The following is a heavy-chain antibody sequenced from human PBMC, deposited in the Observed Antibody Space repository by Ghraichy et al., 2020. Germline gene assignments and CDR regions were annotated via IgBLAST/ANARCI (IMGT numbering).Heavy chain of an antibody. CDR1: GFTFSSYS. V-gene: IGHV3-21*01. CDR3: ARDRGGQWLGHDAFDI. Sequence: GGSLRLSCAASGFTFSSYSMNWVRQAPGKGLEWVSSISSSSSYIYYADSVKGRFTISRDNAKNSLYLQMNSLRAEDTAVYYCARDRGGQWLGHDAFDIWGQGTMVTVSS. J-gene: IGHJ3*02. CDR2: ISSSSSYI. D-gene: IGHD6-19*01.